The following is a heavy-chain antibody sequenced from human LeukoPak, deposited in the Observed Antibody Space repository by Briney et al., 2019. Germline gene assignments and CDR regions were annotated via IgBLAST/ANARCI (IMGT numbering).Heavy chain of an antibody. CDR2: INPSGGST. V-gene: IGHV1-46*03. CDR3: ARAVATPLYFDY. Sequence: GASVKVSCKASGYTFTSYYMHWVRQSPGQGLEWMGIINPSGGSTSYAQKFQGRVTMTRDTSTSTVYMELSSLRSEDTAVYYCARAVATPLYFDYWGQGTLVTVSS. CDR1: GYTFTSYY. J-gene: IGHJ4*02. D-gene: IGHD5-12*01.